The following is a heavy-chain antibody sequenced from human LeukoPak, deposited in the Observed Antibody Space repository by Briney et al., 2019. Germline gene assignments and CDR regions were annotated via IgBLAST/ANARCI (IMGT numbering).Heavy chain of an antibody. J-gene: IGHJ4*02. CDR2: MSYDGSHK. CDR3: ARDVGGYAFDY. CDR1: GFSFISYT. V-gene: IGHV3-30*04. Sequence: PGRSLRLSCVASGFSFISYTMHWVRQAPGKGLEWVAVMSYDGSHKYLADSVKGRFTISRDNSKNTLYLQMNSLRVEDTAIYYCARDVGGYAFDYWGQGTLVTVLS. D-gene: IGHD5-12*01.